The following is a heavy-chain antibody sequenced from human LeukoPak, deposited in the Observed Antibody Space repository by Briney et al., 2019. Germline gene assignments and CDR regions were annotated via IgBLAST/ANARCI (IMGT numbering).Heavy chain of an antibody. Sequence: PGGSLRHSCAATGFTFISYRMHWLRQVPAKGLVWVARINPGGSSITYADSVKGRFTISRDNAKNTLYLQMDRLRAEDTGVYYCARSNQADDYWGQGTLVTVSS. D-gene: IGHD1-14*01. V-gene: IGHV3-74*01. CDR2: INPGGSSI. CDR3: ARSNQADDY. J-gene: IGHJ4*02. CDR1: GFTFISYR.